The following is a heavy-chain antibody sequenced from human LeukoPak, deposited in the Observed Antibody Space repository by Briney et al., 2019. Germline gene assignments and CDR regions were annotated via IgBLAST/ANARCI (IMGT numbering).Heavy chain of an antibody. CDR1: GYSISSGYY. D-gene: IGHD1-20*01. J-gene: IGHJ3*02. V-gene: IGHV4-38-2*02. Sequence: SETLSLTCTVSGYSISSGYYWGWIRQPPGKGLEWIGSIYHSGSTYYNPSLKSRVTISVDTSKNQFSLKLSSVTAADTAVYYCARVAASPWNNWNRNGAFDIWGQGTMVTVSS. CDR3: ARVAASPWNNWNRNGAFDI. CDR2: IYHSGST.